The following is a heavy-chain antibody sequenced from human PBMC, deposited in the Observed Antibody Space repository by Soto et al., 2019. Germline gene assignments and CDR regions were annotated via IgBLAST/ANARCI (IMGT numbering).Heavy chain of an antibody. V-gene: IGHV1-69*13. CDR1: GGTFSSYA. J-gene: IGHJ3*01. D-gene: IGHD2-2*01. Sequence: SVKVSCKASGGTFSSYAISWVRQAPGQGLEWMGGIIPIFGTANYAQKFQGRVTITADESTSTAYMELSSLRSEDTAVYYCGGPLVCSSTCGYLWGAFDFGGQGTM. CDR2: IIPIFGTA. CDR3: GGPLVCSSTCGYLWGAFDF.